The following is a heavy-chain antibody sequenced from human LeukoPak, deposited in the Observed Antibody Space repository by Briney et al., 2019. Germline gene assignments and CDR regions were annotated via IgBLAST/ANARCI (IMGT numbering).Heavy chain of an antibody. CDR2: IYRDGTT. J-gene: IGHJ4*02. Sequence: GGSLRLSCAASGLIVSSNYMSWVRQAPGKGLEWVSIIYRDGTTNCADSVKGRFTISRDNSKNTLSLQMNSLRAEDTAVYYCACSGPYSNGGVMTDYWGQGTLVTVSS. CDR1: GLIVSSNY. V-gene: IGHV3-66*01. CDR3: ACSGPYSNGGVMTDY. D-gene: IGHD6-19*01.